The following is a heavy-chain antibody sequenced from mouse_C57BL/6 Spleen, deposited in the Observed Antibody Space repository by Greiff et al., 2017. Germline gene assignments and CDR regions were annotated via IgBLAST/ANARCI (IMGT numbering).Heavy chain of an antibody. CDR3: TTGSLYYFDY. Sequence: VQLKQSGTVLARPGASVKMSCKTSGYTFTSYWMHWVKQRPGKGLEWIGAIYPGNSDTSYNQKFKGKAKLTAVNSASTAYMELSSLTNEDSAVDYCTTGSLYYFDYWGQGTTLTVSS. CDR2: IYPGNSDT. CDR1: GYTFTSYW. V-gene: IGHV1-5*01. J-gene: IGHJ2*01. D-gene: IGHD4-1*01.